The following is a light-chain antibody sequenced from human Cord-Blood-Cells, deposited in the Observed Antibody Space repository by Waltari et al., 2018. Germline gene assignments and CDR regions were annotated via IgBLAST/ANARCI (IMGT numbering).Light chain of an antibody. Sequence: QSVLTQPPSASGTPGQRVTISCSVSSSNIGSNTLNWYQQLPGTAPKHLIYSNNQRPSGVDDRFAGSKSGTSDALAISGLQSEDEADYYCAAWDDSLNGWVFGGGTKLTVL. J-gene: IGLJ3*02. CDR1: SSNIGSNT. CDR2: SNN. V-gene: IGLV1-44*01. CDR3: AAWDDSLNGWV.